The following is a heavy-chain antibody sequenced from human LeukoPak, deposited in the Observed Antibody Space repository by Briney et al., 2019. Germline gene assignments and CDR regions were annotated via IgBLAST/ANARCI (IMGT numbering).Heavy chain of an antibody. CDR3: ARDLLVGSGWAYDAFDI. D-gene: IGHD6-19*01. Sequence: GASVKVSCKASGYSFTSYGMSWVRQAPGQGLEWMGWISAYNGNTNYAQKLQGRVTMTTDTSTSTAYMELRSLRSDDTAVYYCARDLLVGSGWAYDAFDIWGQGSMVIVSS. V-gene: IGHV1-18*04. CDR2: ISAYNGNT. J-gene: IGHJ3*02. CDR1: GYSFTSYG.